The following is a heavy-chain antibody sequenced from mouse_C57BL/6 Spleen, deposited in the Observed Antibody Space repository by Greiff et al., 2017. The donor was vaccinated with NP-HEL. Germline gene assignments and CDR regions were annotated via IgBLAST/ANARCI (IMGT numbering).Heavy chain of an antibody. Sequence: VQLQQSGAELVRPGASVKLSCKASGYTFTDYYINWVKQRPGQGLEWIARIYPGSGNTYYNEKFKGKATLTAEKSSSTAYMQLSSLTSEDSAVYFCARSGALNPDYFDYWGQGTTLTVSS. D-gene: IGHD1-3*01. CDR2: IYPGSGNT. J-gene: IGHJ2*01. V-gene: IGHV1-76*01. CDR3: ARSGALNPDYFDY. CDR1: GYTFTDYY.